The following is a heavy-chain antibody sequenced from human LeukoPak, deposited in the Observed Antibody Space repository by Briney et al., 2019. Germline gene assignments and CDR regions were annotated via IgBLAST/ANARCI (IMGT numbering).Heavy chain of an antibody. D-gene: IGHD5-24*01. V-gene: IGHV1-69*13. J-gene: IGHJ5*02. CDR2: IIPIFGTA. CDR1: GGTFSSYA. Sequence: SVKISCKTSGGTFSSYAISWVRQAPGQGLEWMGGIIPIFGTANYAQKLQGRVTITADESTSTAYMELSSLRSEDTAVYYCARVISGWLATWGQGTLVTVSS. CDR3: ARVISGWLAT.